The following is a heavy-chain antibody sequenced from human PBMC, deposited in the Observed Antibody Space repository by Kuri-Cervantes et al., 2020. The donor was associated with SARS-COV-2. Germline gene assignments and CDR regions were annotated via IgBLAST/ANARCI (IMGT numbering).Heavy chain of an antibody. Sequence: GESLKISCEDSGFTFSYENMNWVRQAPGNGLEWVAVISYDGSNKYYADSVKGRFTISRDNSKNTLYLQMNSLRAEDTAVYYCARELTGENAFDIWGQGTMVTVSS. CDR3: ARELTGENAFDI. J-gene: IGHJ3*02. V-gene: IGHV3-30*03. CDR2: ISYDGSNK. CDR1: GFTFSYEN. D-gene: IGHD7-27*01.